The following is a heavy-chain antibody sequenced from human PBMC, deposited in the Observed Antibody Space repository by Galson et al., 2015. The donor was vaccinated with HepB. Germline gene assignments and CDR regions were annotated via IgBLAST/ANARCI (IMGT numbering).Heavy chain of an antibody. D-gene: IGHD6-19*01. CDR1: GYSFSNYW. J-gene: IGHJ4*02. V-gene: IGHV5-51*01. CDR2: IYPGDSDT. Sequence: QSGAEVKKPGESLKISCKGSGYSFSNYWIGWVRQMPGKGLEWMGIIYPGDSDTTYSPSFQGQVTISADKSISTAYLQWSSLKASDTAMYYCARHGPIAVAGIGENFDYWGQGTLVTVSS. CDR3: ARHGPIAVAGIGENFDY.